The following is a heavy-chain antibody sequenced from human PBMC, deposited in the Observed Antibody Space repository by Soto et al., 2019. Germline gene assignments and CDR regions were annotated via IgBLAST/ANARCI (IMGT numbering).Heavy chain of an antibody. V-gene: IGHV4-61*01. CDR3: ARVYAAAGSSDRYYFDK. CDR1: GGSVSSCSYY. CDR2: IYNSGST. J-gene: IGHJ4*02. D-gene: IGHD6-13*01. Sequence: PSETLSLTCTVSGGSVSSCSYYWSWIRQPPGKGLEWIGYIYNSGSTDYNPSLKSRVTISVDTSKNQLSLKLSSVTAADTAVYFCARVYAAAGSSDRYYFDKWGQGTLVTVSS.